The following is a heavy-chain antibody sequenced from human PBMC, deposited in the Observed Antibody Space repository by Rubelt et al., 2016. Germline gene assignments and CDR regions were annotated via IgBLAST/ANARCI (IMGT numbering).Heavy chain of an antibody. J-gene: IGHJ4*02. CDR2: ISTSGGT. CDR1: GGSTSSCF. D-gene: IGHD3-22*01. CDR3: ASALGWSSGYYEDY. Sequence: QVQLQESGPGLVKPSETLSLTCTVSGGSTSSCFWSWIRQPPGKGLEWIGYISTSGGTNYNPPLKSRVTISVDTAKNQFALKLGSVTAADTAVYYCASALGWSSGYYEDYWGQGTLVTVSS. V-gene: IGHV4-59*01.